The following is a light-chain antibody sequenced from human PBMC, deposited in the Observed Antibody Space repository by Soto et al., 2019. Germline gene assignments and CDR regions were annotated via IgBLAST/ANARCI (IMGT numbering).Light chain of an antibody. J-gene: IGKJ4*01. CDR2: RAS. Sequence: EIVLTQSPGTLSLSPGERATLSCRASQSVSSDYLAWYQQKPGQTPKVLIYRASNRATGIPDRFSGSGSGTDVTLTISRLEPEDFAVYYCQQYGSSPLTFGGGTKVEIK. CDR3: QQYGSSPLT. V-gene: IGKV3-20*01. CDR1: QSVSSDY.